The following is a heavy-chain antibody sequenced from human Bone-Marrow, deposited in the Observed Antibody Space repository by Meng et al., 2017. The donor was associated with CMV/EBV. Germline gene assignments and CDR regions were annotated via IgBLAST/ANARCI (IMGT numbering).Heavy chain of an antibody. D-gene: IGHD6-6*01. V-gene: IGHV4-34*01. CDR2: INHSGST. J-gene: IGHJ6*02. CDR3: ARDSSSRISNYYYGMDV. CDR1: GGSFSGYY. Sequence: SETLSLTCAVYGGSFSGYYWSWIRQPPGKGLEWIGEINHSGSTNYNPSLKSRVTISVDTSKNQFSLKLSSVTAADMAVYYCARDSSSRISNYYYGMDVWGQGTTVTVSS.